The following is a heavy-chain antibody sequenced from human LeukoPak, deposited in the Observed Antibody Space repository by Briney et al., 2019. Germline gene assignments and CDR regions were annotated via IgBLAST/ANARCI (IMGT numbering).Heavy chain of an antibody. V-gene: IGHV3-73*01. Sequence: GGSLRLSCAASGFTFSGSAMHWVRQASGKGLEWVGRIRSKANSYATAYAASVKGRFTISRDDSKNTAYLQMNSLKTGDTAVYYCTRHDYGDERDFDYWGQGTLVTVSS. CDR2: IRSKANSYAT. CDR3: TRHDYGDERDFDY. CDR1: GFTFSGSA. D-gene: IGHD4-17*01. J-gene: IGHJ4*02.